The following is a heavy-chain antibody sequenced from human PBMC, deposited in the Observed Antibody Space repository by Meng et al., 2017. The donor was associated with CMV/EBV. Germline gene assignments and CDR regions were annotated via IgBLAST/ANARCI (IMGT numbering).Heavy chain of an antibody. CDR3: ARDPYCSSTSCYTGTPLNYGMDV. D-gene: IGHD2-2*02. Sequence: ASVKVSCKASGYTFTSYYMHWVRQAPGQGLEWMGIINPSGGSTSYVQKFQGRVTMTRDTSTSTVYMELSSLRSEDTAVYYCARDPYCSSTSCYTGTPLNYGMDVWGQGTTVTVSS. CDR1: GYTFTSYY. J-gene: IGHJ6*02. CDR2: INPSGGST. V-gene: IGHV1-46*01.